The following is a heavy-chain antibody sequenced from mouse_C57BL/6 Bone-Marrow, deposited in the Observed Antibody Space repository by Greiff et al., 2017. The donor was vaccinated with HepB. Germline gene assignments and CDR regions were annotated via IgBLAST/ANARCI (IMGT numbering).Heavy chain of an antibody. Sequence: EVQVVESGPGLVKPSQSLSLTCSVTGYSITSGYYWNWIRQFPGNKLEWMGYISYDGSNNYNPSLKNRISITRDTSKNQFFLKLNSVTTEDTATYYCAIWLRRRTWFAYWGQGTLVTVSA. CDR2: ISYDGSN. D-gene: IGHD2-2*01. CDR3: AIWLRRRTWFAY. V-gene: IGHV3-6*01. J-gene: IGHJ3*01. CDR1: GYSITSGYY.